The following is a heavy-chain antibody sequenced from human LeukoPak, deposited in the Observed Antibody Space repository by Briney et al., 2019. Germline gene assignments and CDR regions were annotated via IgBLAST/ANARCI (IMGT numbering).Heavy chain of an antibody. Sequence: GASVKVSCKASGYSFTSHYMHWVRQAPGQGLEWMGLINPRGTATRYAESFQGRLTLTRDTSTSTVYMELSSLRSEDTAVYYCARAWGGIMDYYYYMDVWGKGTTVTISS. CDR1: GYSFTSHY. CDR3: ARAWGGIMDYYYYMDV. CDR2: INPRGTAT. J-gene: IGHJ6*03. D-gene: IGHD3-16*01. V-gene: IGHV1-46*01.